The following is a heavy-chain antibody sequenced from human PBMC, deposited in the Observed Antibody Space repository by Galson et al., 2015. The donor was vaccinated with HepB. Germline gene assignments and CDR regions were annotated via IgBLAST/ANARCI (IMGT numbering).Heavy chain of an antibody. V-gene: IGHV3-74*03. Sequence: SLRLSCAASGFTLSGYWMHWVRQAPGKGLEWISRINADGSSTTYADSVKGRFTTSRDNAKNTLLLQINRLRDDDSAVYCCARAGFPGVLLYYFPMDVWGQGTAVAVSS. CDR3: ARAGFPGVLLYYFPMDV. D-gene: IGHD7-27*01. CDR1: GFTLSGYW. J-gene: IGHJ6*02. CDR2: INADGSST.